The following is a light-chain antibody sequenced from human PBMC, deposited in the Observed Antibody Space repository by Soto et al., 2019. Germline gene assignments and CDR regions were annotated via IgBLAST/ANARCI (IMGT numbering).Light chain of an antibody. V-gene: IGKV3-20*01. CDR1: QSVSSSY. J-gene: IGKJ4*01. CDR2: GTS. CDR3: QQYGSSPLT. Sequence: EIVLTQSPGTLSLSPGERATLSCRASQSVSSSYLAWYQQKPGQAPRLLISGTSNRATGVPDRFSGSGSGADYTLTISRLEPADFAVYYCQQYGSSPLTFGGGTKVEIK.